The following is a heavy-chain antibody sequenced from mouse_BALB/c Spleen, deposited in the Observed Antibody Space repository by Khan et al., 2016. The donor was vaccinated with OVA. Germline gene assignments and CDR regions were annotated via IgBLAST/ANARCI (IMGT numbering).Heavy chain of an antibody. CDR1: GFDFSRYW. CDR2: INPDSSTI. CDR3: ARTCRYYGRAWFAY. J-gene: IGHJ3*01. D-gene: IGHD1-1*01. Sequence: EVQLVESGGGLVQPGGSLKLSCAASGFDFSRYWMSWVRQAPGKGLEWIGEINPDSSTINYTPSLKDKFIISRDNAKNTLYLQMSKVRSWDTALYYCARTCRYYGRAWFAYWGQGTLVTVSA. V-gene: IGHV4-1*02.